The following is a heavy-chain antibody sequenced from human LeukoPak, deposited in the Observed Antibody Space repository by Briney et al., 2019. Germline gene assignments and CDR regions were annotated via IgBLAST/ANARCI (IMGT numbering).Heavy chain of an antibody. CDR1: GFTFSSYA. Sequence: GGSLRLSCAASGFTFSSYAMSWVRQAPGKGLEWVSAISGSGGSTYYADSVKGRFTISRDNAKNSLYLQMNSLRAEDTAVYYCARDYARSGYYDYWGQGTLVTVSS. V-gene: IGHV3-23*01. D-gene: IGHD3-9*01. J-gene: IGHJ4*02. CDR3: ARDYARSGYYDY. CDR2: ISGSGGST.